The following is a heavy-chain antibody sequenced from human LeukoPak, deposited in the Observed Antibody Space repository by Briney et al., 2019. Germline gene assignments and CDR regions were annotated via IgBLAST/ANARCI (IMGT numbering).Heavy chain of an antibody. CDR1: GFTFSSYG. V-gene: IGHV3-33*01. CDR2: IWYDGSNK. J-gene: IGHJ6*02. CDR3: ARVGLQHGYYYYGMDV. Sequence: QPGGSLRLSCAASGFTFSSYGMHWVRQAPGKGLEWAAVIWYDGSNKYYADSVKGRFTISRDNSKNTLYLQMNSLRAEDTAVYYCARVGLQHGYYYYGMDVWGQGTTVTVSS.